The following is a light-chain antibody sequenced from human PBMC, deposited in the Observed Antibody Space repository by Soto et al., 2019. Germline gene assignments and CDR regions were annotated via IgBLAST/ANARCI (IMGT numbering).Light chain of an antibody. J-gene: IGLJ1*01. CDR2: DVS. CDR1: SSDVGCYNY. V-gene: IGLV2-14*01. Sequence: QSARTQPASVSGSPRQSITISCTGTSSDVGCYNYVSWYQQHPGKAPKFMIYDVSHRPSGVSTRFSGSKSGNTASLTISGLQAEDEADYYCNSYTPSYTRKIVFATGTKVTV. CDR3: NSYTPSYTRKIV.